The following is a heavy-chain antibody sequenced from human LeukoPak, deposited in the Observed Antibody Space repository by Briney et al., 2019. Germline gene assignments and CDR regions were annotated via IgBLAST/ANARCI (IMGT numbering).Heavy chain of an antibody. CDR1: GDSVSSGSSS. D-gene: IGHD4-23*01. V-gene: IGHV6-1*01. CDR2: TYYTSKWTG. J-gene: IGHJ5*02. Sequence: SQTLSLTCAISGDSVSSGSSSWHWIRQSPSRGLEWLGMTYYTSKWTGDSALSVRSRIAITPDTSKNQFNLQLNSVTGDDTAVYYCVRRAKGNSYFDPWGQGTLVVVSS. CDR3: VRRAKGNSYFDP.